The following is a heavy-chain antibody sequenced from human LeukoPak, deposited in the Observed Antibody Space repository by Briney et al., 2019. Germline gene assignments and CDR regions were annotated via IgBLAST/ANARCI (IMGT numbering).Heavy chain of an antibody. D-gene: IGHD3-9*01. V-gene: IGHV3-23*01. J-gene: IGHJ4*02. CDR2: ISDSGGRT. Sequence: GGSLRLSCAASGFTFPNYALSWVRQAPGMGLEWVSVISDSGGRTYYADSVKGRFTISRDNSQNTLYLQMNSLRAEDTALYYCAPDRRGSDWSVDYWGQGTLVTVSS. CDR3: APDRRGSDWSVDY. CDR1: GFTFPNYA.